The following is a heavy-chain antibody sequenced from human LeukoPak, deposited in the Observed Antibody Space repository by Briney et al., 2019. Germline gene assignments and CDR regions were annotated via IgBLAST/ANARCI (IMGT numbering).Heavy chain of an antibody. CDR3: ARPQVGQGGSGYLYYYYYMDV. CDR2: INPHSGDT. CDR1: GYTFTGYY. V-gene: IGHV1-2*02. J-gene: IGHJ6*03. D-gene: IGHD5-12*01. Sequence: ASVKVSCKASGYTFTGYYIHWVRQAPGQGLEWMGWINPHSGDTNYAQKFQGRVTMTRDTSISTAYMELRSLRSDDTAVYYCARPQVGQGGSGYLYYYYYMDVWGKGTTVTVSS.